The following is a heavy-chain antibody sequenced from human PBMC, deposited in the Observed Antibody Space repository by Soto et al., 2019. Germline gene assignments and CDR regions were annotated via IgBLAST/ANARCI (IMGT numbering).Heavy chain of an antibody. V-gene: IGHV3-15*07. D-gene: IGHD6-13*01. CDR2: IKSKTDGGTT. CDR1: GFTFSNAW. Sequence: GGSLRLSCAASGFTFSNAWMNWVRQAPGKGLEWVGRIKSKTDGGTTDYAAPVKGRFTISRDDSKNTLYLQMNSLKTENTAVYYCTTAAYSSSWFGYYYGMDVWGQGTTVTVSS. CDR3: TTAAYSSSWFGYYYGMDV. J-gene: IGHJ6*02.